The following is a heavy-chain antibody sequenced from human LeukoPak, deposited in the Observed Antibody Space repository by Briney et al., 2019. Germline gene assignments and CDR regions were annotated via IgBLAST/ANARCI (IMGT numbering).Heavy chain of an antibody. J-gene: IGHJ4*02. D-gene: IGHD3-22*01. CDR2: ISGSGGST. CDR1: GFTFSSYA. CDR3: AKDRDRGYDSSGYYFDY. Sequence: GGSLRLSCAASGFTFSSYAMSWVRQAPGKGLEWVSAISGSGGSTYYADSVKGRFTISRDNSKNTLYLQMNSLRAEDTAVYYCAKDRDRGYDSSGYYFDYWGQGTLVTVSS. V-gene: IGHV3-23*01.